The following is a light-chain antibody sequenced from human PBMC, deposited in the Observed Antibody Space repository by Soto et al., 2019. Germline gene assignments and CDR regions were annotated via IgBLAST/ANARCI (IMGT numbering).Light chain of an antibody. CDR2: GAS. CDR1: RSINTY. Sequence: DVRMTRSPSSLSASVGDTITITCRASRSINTYLNWFQQKPGEPPRLLIYGASTLHDGVPSRFSGSGSGVDFTVTISGLKIEDFASYNCQQNYIDISFGGEPKVDIK. CDR3: QQNYIDIS. J-gene: IGKJ4*01. V-gene: IGKV1-39*01.